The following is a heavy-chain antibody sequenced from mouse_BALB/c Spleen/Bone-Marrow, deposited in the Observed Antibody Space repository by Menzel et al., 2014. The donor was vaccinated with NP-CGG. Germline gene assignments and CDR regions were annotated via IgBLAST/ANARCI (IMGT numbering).Heavy chain of an antibody. V-gene: IGHV1-14*01. Sequence: EVQLQQSGPELVKPGASVKMSCKASRYTFTSYVLHWVRQKPGQGLEWIGFMNPXNDGAKYNEKFKGKATLTSDKSSSTAYMELSSLTSEDSAVYYCAREVVATDYFDYWGQGTTLTVSS. J-gene: IGHJ2*01. CDR1: RYTFTSYV. CDR2: MNPXNDGA. CDR3: AREVVATDYFDY. D-gene: IGHD1-1*01.